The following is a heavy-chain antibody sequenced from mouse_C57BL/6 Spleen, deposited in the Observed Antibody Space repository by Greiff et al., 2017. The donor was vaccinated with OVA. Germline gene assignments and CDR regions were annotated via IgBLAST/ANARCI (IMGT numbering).Heavy chain of an antibody. CDR3: ERHLIGGYAMDY. Sequence: EVKLVESGGGLVKPGGSLKLSCAASGLTFSSYTMPWVRQTPEKRLEWVATISGGGGNTYYPDSVKGRVTISRDNAKNTLYLQMSSLRSEDTALYYCERHLIGGYAMDYWGQGTSVTVSS. CDR2: ISGGGGNT. J-gene: IGHJ4*01. CDR1: GLTFSSYT. V-gene: IGHV5-9*01.